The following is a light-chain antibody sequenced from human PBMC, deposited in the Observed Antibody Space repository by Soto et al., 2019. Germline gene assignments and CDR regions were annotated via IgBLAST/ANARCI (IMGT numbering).Light chain of an antibody. V-gene: IGKV3D-15*01. J-gene: IGKJ1*01. CDR2: DAS. CDR3: QQYNNWPRT. Sequence: EIVFTQSPGTLPWSPWERASLSFMSSQSVSTFLAWYQQKPGQAPRLLIYDASNRATGIPARFSGSGSGTEFTLTISSLQSEDFAVYYCQQYNNWPRTFGQGTKVDIK. CDR1: QSVSTF.